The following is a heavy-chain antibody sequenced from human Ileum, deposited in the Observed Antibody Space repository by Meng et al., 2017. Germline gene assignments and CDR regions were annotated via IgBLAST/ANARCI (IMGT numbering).Heavy chain of an antibody. CDR3: ARSSTSPASYFFDY. V-gene: IGHV4-61*01. J-gene: IGHJ4*02. CDR1: GGSVSSGSDY. Sequence: HVHLQSSGPSLVRPSETLSHACTVSGGSVSSGSDYWSWIRQPPGKGLEWIGHIYYSGSTNYNPSLKSRVTISVDMSKNQFSLKLNSVTAADTAIYFCARSSTSPASYFFDYWGQGTLVTVSS. CDR2: IYYSGST. D-gene: IGHD6-6*01.